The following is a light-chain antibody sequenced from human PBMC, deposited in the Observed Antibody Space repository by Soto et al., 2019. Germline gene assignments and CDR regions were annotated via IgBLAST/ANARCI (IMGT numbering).Light chain of an antibody. V-gene: IGKV3-20*01. J-gene: IGKJ1*01. CDR1: QSVDSK. CDR2: GAS. CDR3: QHFAGSQWT. Sequence: EIVLTQSPGTPSLSPGERATLSCRASQSVDSKLAWYQQKPGQAPRLLVYGASSRATGIPDRFSGSASGTDFALTISRLEPEDFAVYYCQHFAGSQWTCGQGTKVEIK.